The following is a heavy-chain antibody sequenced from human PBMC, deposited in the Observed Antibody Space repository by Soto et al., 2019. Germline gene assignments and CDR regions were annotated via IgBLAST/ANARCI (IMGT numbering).Heavy chain of an antibody. CDR2: IIPFLGTP. D-gene: IGHD3-10*01. CDR1: GGTFSNYA. J-gene: IGHJ6*02. CDR3: ARGPYGSGTAPLSGMDV. V-gene: IGHV1-69*01. Sequence: QVQLVQSGAEVKKPGSSVKVSCKASGGTFSNYAISWARQAPGQGLEWMGGIIPFLGTPNYAQRFQGRVTITADEATSTAYMEFSSLRSEDTAVYYCARGPYGSGTAPLSGMDVWGQGTTVTVSS.